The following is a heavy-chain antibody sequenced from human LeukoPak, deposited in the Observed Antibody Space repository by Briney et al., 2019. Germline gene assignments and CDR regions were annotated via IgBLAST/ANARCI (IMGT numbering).Heavy chain of an antibody. CDR2: ISYDGSNK. J-gene: IGHJ4*02. CDR3: ARDGGVPAAMTAGRGYFDY. Sequence: PGGSLRLSCAASGFTFRSYAMHWVRQAPGKGLEWVAVISYDGSNKYYADSVKGRFTISRDNSKNTLYLQMNSLRAEDTAVYYCARDGGVPAAMTAGRGYFDYWGQGTLVTVSS. CDR1: GFTFRSYA. D-gene: IGHD2-2*01. V-gene: IGHV3-30*04.